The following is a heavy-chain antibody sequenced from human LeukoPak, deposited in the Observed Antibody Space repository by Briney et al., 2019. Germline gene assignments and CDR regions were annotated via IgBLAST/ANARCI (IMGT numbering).Heavy chain of an antibody. J-gene: IGHJ6*02. V-gene: IGHV3-30*18. Sequence: PGGSLRLSCAASGFTFSSYGMHWVRQAPGKGLEWVAVISYDGSNKYYADSVKGRFTISRDNSKNTLYLQMNSLRAEDTAVYYCAKERELGYYYGMDVWGQGTLVTVSS. CDR1: GFTFSSYG. CDR3: AKERELGYYYGMDV. CDR2: ISYDGSNK. D-gene: IGHD1-26*01.